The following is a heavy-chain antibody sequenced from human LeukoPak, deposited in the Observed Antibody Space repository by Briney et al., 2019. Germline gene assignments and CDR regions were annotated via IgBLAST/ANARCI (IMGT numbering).Heavy chain of an antibody. Sequence: PSETLSLTCTVPGGSISSYYWTWIRQPPGKGLEWIGYIYYSGSTNYNPSLKSRVTISVDTSKNQFSLKLSSVTAADTAVYYCARELVAFDYWGQGMLVTVSS. V-gene: IGHV4-59*01. CDR2: IYYSGST. CDR3: ARELVAFDY. CDR1: GGSISSYY. J-gene: IGHJ4*02. D-gene: IGHD2-8*02.